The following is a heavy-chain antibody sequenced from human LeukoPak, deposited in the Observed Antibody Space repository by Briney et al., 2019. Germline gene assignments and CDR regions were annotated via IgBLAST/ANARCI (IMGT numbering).Heavy chain of an antibody. D-gene: IGHD3-16*01. CDR1: GFTFSTYD. Sequence: GGSLRLSCAASGFTFSTYDMHWVRQATGKGLEWVSRINSDGSSTSYADSVKGRFTISRDNAKNSLYLQMSNLRAEDTAVYFCARGGGLDVWGQGATVTVSS. CDR3: ARGGGLDV. J-gene: IGHJ6*02. CDR2: INSDGSST. V-gene: IGHV3-74*01.